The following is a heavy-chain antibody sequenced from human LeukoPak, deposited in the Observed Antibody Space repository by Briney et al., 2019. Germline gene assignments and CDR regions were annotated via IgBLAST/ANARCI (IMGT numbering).Heavy chain of an antibody. CDR2: INPNSGGT. Sequence: ASVKVSCKASGYTFTGYYMHWVRQAPGQGLEWMGWINPNSGGTNYAQKFQGRVTMTRDTSISTAYMEPSRLRSDDTAVYYCARDRATMVRGVIITPRWGQGTLVTVSS. CDR3: ARDRATMVRGVIITPR. V-gene: IGHV1-2*02. D-gene: IGHD3-10*01. CDR1: GYTFTGYY. J-gene: IGHJ4*02.